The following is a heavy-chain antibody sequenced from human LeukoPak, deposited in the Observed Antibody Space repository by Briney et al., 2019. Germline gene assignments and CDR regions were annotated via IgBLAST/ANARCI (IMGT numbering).Heavy chain of an antibody. CDR3: AKDDDYYGSGGYSGY. J-gene: IGHJ4*02. CDR2: ISGSGGST. Sequence: GGSLRLSCAASGFTFSSYAMSWVRQAPGRGLEWVSAISGSGGSTYYADSVKGRFTISRDNSKNTLYLQMNSLRAEDTAVYYCAKDDDYYGSGGYSGYWGQGTLVTVSS. CDR1: GFTFSSYA. V-gene: IGHV3-23*01. D-gene: IGHD3-10*01.